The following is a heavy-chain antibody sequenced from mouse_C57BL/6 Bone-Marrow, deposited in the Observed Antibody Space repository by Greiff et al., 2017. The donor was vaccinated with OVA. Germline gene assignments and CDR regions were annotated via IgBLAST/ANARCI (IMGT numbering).Heavy chain of an antibody. CDR2: IDPEHGDT. Sequence: EVQLQQSGAELVRPGASVKLSCTASGFNIKDDYMHWVKQRPEQGLEWIGWIDPEHGDTEYASKFQGKATITADTSSNTAYLQLSSLTSEDTAVYYCTTISTVVAPHWYFDVWGTGTTVTVSS. CDR3: TTISTVVAPHWYFDV. CDR1: GFNIKDDY. D-gene: IGHD1-1*01. J-gene: IGHJ1*03. V-gene: IGHV14-4*01.